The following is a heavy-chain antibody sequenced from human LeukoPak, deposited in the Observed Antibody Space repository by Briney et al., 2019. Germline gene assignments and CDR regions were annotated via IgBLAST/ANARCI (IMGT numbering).Heavy chain of an antibody. D-gene: IGHD1-1*01. V-gene: IGHV4-59*08. CDR1: GGSISSYY. J-gene: IGHJ4*02. CDR3: ARRNNWNDAYFDY. CDR2: IYYSGST. Sequence: PSETPSLTCTVSGGSISSYYWSWIRQPPGKGLEWIGYIYYSGSTNYNPSLKSRVTISVDTSKNQFSLKLSSVTAADTAVYYCARRNNWNDAYFDYWGQGTLVTVSS.